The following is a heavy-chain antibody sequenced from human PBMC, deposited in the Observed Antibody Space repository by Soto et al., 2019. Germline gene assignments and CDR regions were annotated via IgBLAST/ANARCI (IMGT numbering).Heavy chain of an antibody. CDR3: ARPPNDYGGKKGYFQH. Sequence: VSRGSISSGTNYWAWIRQPPGKGLEWIANIYYSGSTFYNPSLKSRVTISLDTSRNQFSLKLRSVTAADTAVYYCARPPNDYGGKKGYFQHWGQGTLVTVSS. V-gene: IGHV4-39*01. CDR2: IYYSGST. D-gene: IGHD4-17*01. CDR1: RGSISSGTNY. J-gene: IGHJ1*01.